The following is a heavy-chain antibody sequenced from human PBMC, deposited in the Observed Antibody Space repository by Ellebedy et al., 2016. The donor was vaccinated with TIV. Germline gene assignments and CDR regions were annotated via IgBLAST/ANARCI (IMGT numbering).Heavy chain of an antibody. J-gene: IGHJ4*02. V-gene: IGHV3-30-3*01. CDR3: AKNPPGGYYDS. D-gene: IGHD3-22*01. Sequence: GESLKISCAVSGFTFSSYAMHWVRQAPGKGLEWVAVISYDGSNKYYADSVKGRFTISRDNSKNTLYLQMNTLRAEDTAVYYCAKNPPGGYYDSWGQGTLVTVSS. CDR2: ISYDGSNK. CDR1: GFTFSSYA.